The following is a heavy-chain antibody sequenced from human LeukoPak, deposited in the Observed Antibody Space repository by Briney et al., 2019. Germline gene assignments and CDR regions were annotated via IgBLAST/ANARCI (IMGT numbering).Heavy chain of an antibody. CDR1: GFTFSSNA. CDR2: ISGSGGST. J-gene: IGHJ4*02. V-gene: IGHV3-23*01. CDR3: ARAQYSGSSTSDY. D-gene: IGHD1-26*01. Sequence: PGGSLRLSCAASGFTFSSNAMSWVRQAPGKWLEWVSAISGSGGSTYYADPVKGRFTISRDNAKNSLYLQMNSLRAEDTAVYYCARAQYSGSSTSDYWGQGTLVTVSS.